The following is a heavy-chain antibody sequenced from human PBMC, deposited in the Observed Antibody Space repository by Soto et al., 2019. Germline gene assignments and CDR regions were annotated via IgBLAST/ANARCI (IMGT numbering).Heavy chain of an antibody. CDR1: GGTFSIYA. Sequence: SVKVTCKASGGTFSIYAISWVRQATGQGLEWMGGIIPIFGTANYAQKFQGRVTITADESTSTAYMELSRLRSEETAVYYCARVVRWELHYFDYWGQGTLVAVSS. CDR3: ARVVRWELHYFDY. CDR2: IIPIFGTA. J-gene: IGHJ4*02. V-gene: IGHV1-69*13. D-gene: IGHD1-26*01.